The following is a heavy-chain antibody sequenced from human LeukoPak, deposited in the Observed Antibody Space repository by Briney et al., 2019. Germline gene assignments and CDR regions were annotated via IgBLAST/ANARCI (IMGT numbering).Heavy chain of an antibody. Sequence: PGGSLRLSCAASGFTFSSYNINWVRQAPGKGLEWVSYISSSSSTIYYADSVKGRFTISRDNAKNSLYLQMNSLRAEDTAVYYCASALSDIVVVPAAVDYWGQGTLVTVSS. J-gene: IGHJ4*02. CDR3: ASALSDIVVVPAAVDY. V-gene: IGHV3-48*01. D-gene: IGHD2-2*01. CDR1: GFTFSSYN. CDR2: ISSSSSTI.